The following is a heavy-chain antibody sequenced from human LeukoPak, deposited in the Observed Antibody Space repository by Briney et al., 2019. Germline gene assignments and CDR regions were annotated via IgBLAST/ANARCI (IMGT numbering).Heavy chain of an antibody. D-gene: IGHD2-2*01. CDR3: ATPAFTHSFDP. Sequence: ASVKVSCKASGYTFTDYYMHWVQKAPGKGLEWMGRVDPEDGETIYADNFQGRVTITADTSTDTAYMELSSLRSEDTAVHYCATPAFTHSFDPWGQGTLVTVSS. V-gene: IGHV1-69-2*01. CDR2: VDPEDGET. J-gene: IGHJ5*02. CDR1: GYTFTDYY.